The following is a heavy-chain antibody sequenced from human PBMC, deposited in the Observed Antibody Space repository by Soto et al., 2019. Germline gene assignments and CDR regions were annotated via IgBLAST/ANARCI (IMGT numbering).Heavy chain of an antibody. CDR2: IIPIFGTA. V-gene: IGHV1-69*13. Sequence: SGQVSCKASAGTFSSYSISWVRQARGQGLEWMGGIIPIFGTANYAQKFQGRVTITADESTSTAYMELSSLRSEDTAVYYCARRGEVTAYWYFDLWGRGTLVTVSS. CDR3: ARRGEVTAYWYFDL. D-gene: IGHD3-16*01. J-gene: IGHJ2*01. CDR1: AGTFSSYS.